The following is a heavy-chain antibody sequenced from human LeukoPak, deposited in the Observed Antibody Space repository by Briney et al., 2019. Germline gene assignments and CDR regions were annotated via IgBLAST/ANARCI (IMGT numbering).Heavy chain of an antibody. Sequence: GGSLLLSCAASGFPFSGSGIHWVRQAPGKGLEWVAFVSHEGSSKFYAESVKGRFGISRDNSKSTTYLQMNGLRADDTAVYYCVKTTGGWPWFFDHWGQGTLVAVSS. D-gene: IGHD6-19*01. V-gene: IGHV3-30*18. CDR1: GFPFSGSG. J-gene: IGHJ4*02. CDR2: VSHEGSSK. CDR3: VKTTGGWPWFFDH.